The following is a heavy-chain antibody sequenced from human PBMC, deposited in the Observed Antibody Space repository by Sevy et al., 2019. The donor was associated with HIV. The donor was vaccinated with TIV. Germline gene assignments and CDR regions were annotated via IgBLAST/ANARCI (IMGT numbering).Heavy chain of an antibody. Sequence: GGSLRLSCAASGFTFDDYAMHWVRQAPGKGLEWVSGISWNSGTIGYADSVKGRFTISRDNAKNSLYLQMNSLRAEDTALYYCARQRGGVLVPAAPFDYWGQGTLVTVSS. CDR2: ISWNSGTI. CDR3: ARQRGGVLVPAAPFDY. CDR1: GFTFDDYA. V-gene: IGHV3-9*01. D-gene: IGHD2-2*01. J-gene: IGHJ4*02.